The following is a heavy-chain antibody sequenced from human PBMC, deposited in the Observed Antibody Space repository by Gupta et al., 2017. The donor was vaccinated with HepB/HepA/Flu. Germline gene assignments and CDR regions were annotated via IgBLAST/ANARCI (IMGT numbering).Heavy chain of an antibody. J-gene: IGHJ4*02. V-gene: IGHV4-30-2*01. D-gene: IGHD3-10*01. Sequence: QLQLQESGSGLVKPSQTLSLTCAVSGGSISSGGYSWSWIRQPPGKGLEWLGYIFHSGTAYYNPSLKSRVTMSVDKSKNQFSLKLSSVTAADTAVYFCAREDYGSGSFDFWGQGTLVIVSS. CDR1: GGSISSGGYS. CDR2: IFHSGTA. CDR3: AREDYGSGSFDF.